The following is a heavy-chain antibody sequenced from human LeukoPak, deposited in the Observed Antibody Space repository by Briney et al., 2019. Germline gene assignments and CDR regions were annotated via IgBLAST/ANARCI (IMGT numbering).Heavy chain of an antibody. Sequence: GGSLRLSCAASGFTFSSYSMNWVRQAPGKGLEWVSSISRSSSYIYYGDSVRGRFTISRDNAKNSLYLQMNSLRAEDTAVYYCARVVWGWDTAMPTPFDYWGQGTLVTVSS. CDR1: GFTFSSYS. CDR3: ARVVWGWDTAMPTPFDY. J-gene: IGHJ4*02. D-gene: IGHD5-18*01. V-gene: IGHV3-21*01. CDR2: ISRSSSYI.